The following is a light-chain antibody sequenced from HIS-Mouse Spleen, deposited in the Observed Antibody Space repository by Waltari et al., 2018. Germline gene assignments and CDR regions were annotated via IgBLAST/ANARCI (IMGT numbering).Light chain of an antibody. Sequence: EIVMTQSPATLSVSPGERATLSGRASPSVSSNLAWYQQKPGQAPRLLIYGASIRATGVPARFSGSGSGTEFTLTISILQSEDFAVYYCQQYNNWPPLTFGGGTKVEIK. CDR3: QQYNNWPPLT. J-gene: IGKJ4*02. CDR1: PSVSSN. V-gene: IGKV3D-15*03. CDR2: GAS.